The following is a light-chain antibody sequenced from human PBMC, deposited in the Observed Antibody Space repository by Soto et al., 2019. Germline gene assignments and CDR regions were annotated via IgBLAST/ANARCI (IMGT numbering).Light chain of an antibody. J-gene: IGKJ2*01. V-gene: IGKV3-11*01. CDR3: QQRSSWPPMYT. CDR1: QSISNN. CDR2: DAS. Sequence: ETELTQSPDTLSLSPGERATLSCRASQSISNNLAWYQQKPGQAPRLLIYDASNRATGIPARFSGGGSGTDFVLTISSLEPEDFAVYFCQQRSSWPPMYTFGQGTKLGIK.